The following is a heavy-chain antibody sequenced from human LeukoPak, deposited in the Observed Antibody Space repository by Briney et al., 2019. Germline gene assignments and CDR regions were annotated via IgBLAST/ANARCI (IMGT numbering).Heavy chain of an antibody. D-gene: IGHD2-2*01. J-gene: IGHJ4*02. V-gene: IGHV1-2*02. CDR3: AREGYCNSTSCDKPFDY. CDR2: INPNSGGT. CDR1: GYTFTGYY. Sequence: ASVKVSCKASGYTFTGYYMHWVRQAPGQGLEWMGWINPNSGGTNYAQKSQGRVTMTRDTSISTAYMELSRLRSDDTAVYYCAREGYCNSTSCDKPFDYWGQGTLVTVSS.